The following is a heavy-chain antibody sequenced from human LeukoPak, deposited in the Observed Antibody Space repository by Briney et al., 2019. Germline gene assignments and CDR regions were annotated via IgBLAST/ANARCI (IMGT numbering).Heavy chain of an antibody. J-gene: IGHJ4*02. Sequence: QPGGSLRLSCAASGFTFSSYAMSWVRQAPGKGLEWVSAISGSGGSTYYADSVKGRFTISRDNSKNTVYLQMNSLRAEDTAVYYCAKDAYGSGSFSGPTYYFDYWGQGTLVTVSS. D-gene: IGHD3-10*01. V-gene: IGHV3-23*01. CDR3: AKDAYGSGSFSGPTYYFDY. CDR1: GFTFSSYA. CDR2: ISGSGGST.